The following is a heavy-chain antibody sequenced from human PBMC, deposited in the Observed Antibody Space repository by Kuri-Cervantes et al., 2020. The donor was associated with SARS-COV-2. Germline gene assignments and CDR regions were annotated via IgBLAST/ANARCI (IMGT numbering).Heavy chain of an antibody. V-gene: IGHV3-23*01. CDR2: ISGSGGST. CDR3: AKDLPGTTLQDYYYYGMDV. J-gene: IGHJ6*02. CDR1: GFTFSSYA. Sequence: GESLKISCAASGFTFSSYAMSWVRQAPGKGLEWVSAISGSGGSTYYADSVKGRFTISRDNSKNTLYLQVNSLRAEDTAVYYCAKDLPGTTLQDYYYYGMDVWGQGTTVTVSS. D-gene: IGHD1-7*01.